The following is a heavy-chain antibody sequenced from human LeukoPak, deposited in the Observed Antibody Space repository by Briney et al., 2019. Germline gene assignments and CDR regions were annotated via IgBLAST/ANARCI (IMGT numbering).Heavy chain of an antibody. CDR2: IIPIFGTA. CDR1: GGTFSSYG. Sequence: SVKVSCKASGGTFSSYGISWVRQAPGQGLEWMGGIIPIFGTANYAQKFQGRVTITADESTSTAYMELSSLRSEDTAVYYCARERAHYYDSSGYLYYFDYWGQVTLVTVSS. D-gene: IGHD3-22*01. CDR3: ARERAHYYDSSGYLYYFDY. J-gene: IGHJ4*02. V-gene: IGHV1-69*13.